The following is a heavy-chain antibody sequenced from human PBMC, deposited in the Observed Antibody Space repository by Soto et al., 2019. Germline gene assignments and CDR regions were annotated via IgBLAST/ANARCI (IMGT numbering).Heavy chain of an antibody. V-gene: IGHV3-30*03. D-gene: IGHD4-4*01. CDR3: AITSVADASFGY. J-gene: IGHJ4*02. CDR2: ISYDGSET. CDR1: GFMFSNNG. Sequence: QVQLVESGGGVVHPGRSLSLSCAGSGFMFSNNGMHWVRRAPGKGLEWVAFISYDGSETFYADSVKGRFTISRDNSERTLFLHMRSLKKEDTAVYYCAITSVADASFGYWGQGTLVTVSS.